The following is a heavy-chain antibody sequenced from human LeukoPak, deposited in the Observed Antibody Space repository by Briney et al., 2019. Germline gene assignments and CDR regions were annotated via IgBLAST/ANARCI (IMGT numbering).Heavy chain of an antibody. V-gene: IGHV4-34*01. CDR3: ARDRSNNWFDP. CDR1: GGSFSGYY. D-gene: IGHD2-2*01. CDR2: INHSGST. J-gene: IGHJ5*02. Sequence: ASETLSLTCAVYGGSFSGYYWSWIRQPPGKGLEWIGEINHSGSTNYNPSLKSRVTISVDTSKNQFSLRLSSMTAADTALYYCARDRSNNWFDPWGQGTLVTVSS.